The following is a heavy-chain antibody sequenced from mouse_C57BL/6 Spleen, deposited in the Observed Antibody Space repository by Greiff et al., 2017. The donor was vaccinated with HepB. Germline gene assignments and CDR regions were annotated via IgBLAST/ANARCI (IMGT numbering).Heavy chain of an antibody. CDR2: IRNKANGYTT. J-gene: IGHJ3*01. V-gene: IGHV7-3*01. CDR3: ARSWITTQAWFAY. CDR1: GFTFTDYY. Sequence: EVKLVESGGGLVQPGGSLSLSCAASGFTFTDYYMSWVRQPPGKALEWLGFIRNKANGYTTEYSASVKGRFTISRDNSQSILYLQMNALRAEDSATYYCARSWITTQAWFAYWGQGTLVTVSA. D-gene: IGHD2-4*01.